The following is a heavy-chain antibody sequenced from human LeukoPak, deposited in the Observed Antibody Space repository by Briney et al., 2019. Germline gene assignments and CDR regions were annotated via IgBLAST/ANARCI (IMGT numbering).Heavy chain of an antibody. Sequence: GGSLRLSCAASGFTFSSYAMHWVRQAPGKGLEYVSAIRSNGGSTYYANSVKGRFTISRDNSKNTLYLQMGSLRAEDMAVYYCARELTYYYMDVWGKGTTVTISS. CDR3: ARELTYYYMDV. J-gene: IGHJ6*03. CDR1: GFTFSSYA. CDR2: IRSNGGST. V-gene: IGHV3-64*01.